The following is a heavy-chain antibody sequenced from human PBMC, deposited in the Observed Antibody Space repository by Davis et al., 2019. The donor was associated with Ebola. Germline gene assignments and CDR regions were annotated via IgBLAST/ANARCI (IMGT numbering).Heavy chain of an antibody. CDR2: ISYDGSNK. V-gene: IGHV3-30*03. Sequence: GESLKISCAASGFTFSSYSMNWVRQAPGKGLEWVAVISYDGSNKYYADSVKGRFTISRDNSKNTLYLQMNSLRAEDTAVYYCARDRRGFRRYGDFDYWGQGTLVTVSS. CDR1: GFTFSSYS. J-gene: IGHJ4*02. CDR3: ARDRRGFRRYGDFDY. D-gene: IGHD2-15*01.